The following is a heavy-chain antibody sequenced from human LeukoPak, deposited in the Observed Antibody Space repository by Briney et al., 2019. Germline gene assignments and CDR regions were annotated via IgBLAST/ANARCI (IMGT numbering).Heavy chain of an antibody. CDR1: GGSISSYY. D-gene: IGHD3-9*01. V-gene: IGHV4-4*07. CDR3: ARDLLRYFDWLLQPQNWFDP. Sequence: SETLSLTCTVSGGSISSYYWSWIRQPAGKGLEWIGRIYTSGGTNCNPSLKSRVTMSVDTSKNQFSLKLSSVTAADTAVYYCARDLLRYFDWLLQPQNWFDPWGQGTLVTVSS. CDR2: IYTSGGT. J-gene: IGHJ5*02.